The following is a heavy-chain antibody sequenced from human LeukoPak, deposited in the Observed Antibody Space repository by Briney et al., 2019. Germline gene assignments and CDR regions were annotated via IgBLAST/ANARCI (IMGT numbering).Heavy chain of an antibody. CDR2: MNPNSGNT. CDR3: ARGRYTSGLGFY. D-gene: IGHD5-12*01. J-gene: IGHJ4*02. CDR1: GYTFISYD. Sequence: ASVKVSCKASGYTFISYDINWVRQATGQGLEWMGWMNPNSGNTRHAQKFQGRVTMTWDTSIGTAYMELSSLRSEDTAMYYCARGRYTSGLGFYWGQGSLVTVSA. V-gene: IGHV1-8*01.